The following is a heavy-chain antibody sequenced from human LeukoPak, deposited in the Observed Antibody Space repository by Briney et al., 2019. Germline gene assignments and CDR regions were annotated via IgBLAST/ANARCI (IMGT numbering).Heavy chain of an antibody. CDR3: ARGRSGD. V-gene: IGHV4-59*02. Sequence: PSETLFLTCTVSGGSVSSNYWSWIRQPPGKGLEWIGYIYYSGSTNYNPSLKSRVTMSVDTSKNQFSLKLSSVTAADTAVYYCARGRSGDWGQGTLVTVSS. D-gene: IGHD3-16*02. CDR2: IYYSGST. CDR1: GGSVSSNY. J-gene: IGHJ4*02.